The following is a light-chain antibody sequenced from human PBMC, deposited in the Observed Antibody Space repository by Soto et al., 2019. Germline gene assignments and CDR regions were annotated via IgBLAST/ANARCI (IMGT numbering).Light chain of an antibody. Sequence: DIQMTQSPSTLSASVGDRVTITCRASQNIGNWLAWYQQKPGKNPDLLIYDASSLESGVPLRFSGSGSGTEFTLTISSLQTDDSATYYCQQYNDEPWTFGQGTKVDIK. V-gene: IGKV1-5*01. J-gene: IGKJ1*01. CDR3: QQYNDEPWT. CDR2: DAS. CDR1: QNIGNW.